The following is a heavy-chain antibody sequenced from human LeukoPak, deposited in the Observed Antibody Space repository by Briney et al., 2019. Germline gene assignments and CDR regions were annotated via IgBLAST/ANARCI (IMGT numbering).Heavy chain of an antibody. V-gene: IGHV4-4*07. CDR1: GGSISSYY. Sequence: PSETLSLTCTVSGGSISSYYWSWIRQPAGKGLEWIGRIYTSGSTNYNPSLRSRVTISVDKSKNQFSLKLNSATSAHTAVYYCARSYLGGTYYDWFDPWGQGTLVTVSS. J-gene: IGHJ5*02. D-gene: IGHD1-26*01. CDR2: IYTSGST. CDR3: ARSYLGGTYYDWFDP.